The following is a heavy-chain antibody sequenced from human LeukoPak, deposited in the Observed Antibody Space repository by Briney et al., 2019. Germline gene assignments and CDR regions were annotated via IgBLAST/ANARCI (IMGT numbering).Heavy chain of an antibody. J-gene: IGHJ5*02. D-gene: IGHD3-10*01. V-gene: IGHV1-24*01. CDR2: FDPEDGET. CDR1: GGTFSIYA. CDR3: ATKGDPSMVRGNWFDP. Sequence: ASVTVSCKASGGTFSIYAISWVRQAPGKGLEWMGGFDPEDGETIYAQKFQGGVTMTEDTSTDTAYMELSSLRSEDTAVYYCATKGDPSMVRGNWFDPWGQGTLVTVSS.